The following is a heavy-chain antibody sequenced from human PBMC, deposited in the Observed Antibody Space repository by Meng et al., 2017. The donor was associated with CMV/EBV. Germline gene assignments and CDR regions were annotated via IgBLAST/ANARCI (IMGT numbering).Heavy chain of an antibody. Sequence: QVQLQESGPGLVKPSETLSLTCSASGGSVSSGSYYWTWIRQPPGKGLEWIGYIYHSGSTNYNPSLKSRVTISVDASRDQFSLRLSSVTAADTAVYYCARCTNYFDPWGQGTLVTVSS. V-gene: IGHV4-61*01. CDR2: IYHSGST. J-gene: IGHJ5*02. CDR1: GGSVSSGSYY. CDR3: ARCTNYFDP. D-gene: IGHD4/OR15-4a*01.